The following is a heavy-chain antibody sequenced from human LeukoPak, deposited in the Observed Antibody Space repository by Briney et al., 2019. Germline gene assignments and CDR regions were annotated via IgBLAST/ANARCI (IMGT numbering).Heavy chain of an antibody. CDR2: ISYDGSNK. V-gene: IGHV3-30*04. CDR3: ATSEGATVPIFDY. J-gene: IGHJ4*02. CDR1: GFTFSSYA. D-gene: IGHD1-26*01. Sequence: QPGRSLRLSCAASGFTFSSYATHWVRQAPGKGLDWVAVISYDGSNKYYADSVKGRFTISRDNSKNTLYLQMNSLRAEDTAVYYCATSEGATVPIFDYWGQGTLVTVSS.